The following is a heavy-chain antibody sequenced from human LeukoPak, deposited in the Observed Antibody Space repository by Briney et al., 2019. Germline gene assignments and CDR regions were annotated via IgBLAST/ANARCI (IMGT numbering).Heavy chain of an antibody. CDR1: GFTFRDSA. D-gene: IGHD3-10*01. CDR3: ARDHYGSVDY. V-gene: IGHV3-23*01. Sequence: GGSLRLSCAASGFTFRDSAMTWVRHVPGKGLEWVSLISYSGGNAYYADSVKGRFTISRDNSENTLSLQMNTLRAEDTAMYYCARDHYGSVDYWGQGTLVTVSS. CDR2: ISYSGGNA. J-gene: IGHJ4*02.